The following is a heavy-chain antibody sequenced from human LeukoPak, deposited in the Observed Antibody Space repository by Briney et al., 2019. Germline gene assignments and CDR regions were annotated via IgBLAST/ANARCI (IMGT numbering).Heavy chain of an antibody. J-gene: IGHJ4*02. V-gene: IGHV2-5*01. Sequence: SGPTLLQPTRTLTLTFTFSVFALPTWGGGVAWVRQPPGKSLQWLSVSYWHNDQSYSPSLKSRLTRPQATPQNQVVLKMSTMEPVDTATYYCAHKGRGSGSYNMWGQGTLVTVSS. CDR1: VFALPTWGGG. CDR3: AHKGRGSGSYNM. CDR2: SYWHNDQ. D-gene: IGHD3-10*01.